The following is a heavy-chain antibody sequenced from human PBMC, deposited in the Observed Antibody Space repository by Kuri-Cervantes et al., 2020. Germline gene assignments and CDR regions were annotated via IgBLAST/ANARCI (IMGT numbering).Heavy chain of an antibody. D-gene: IGHD3-16*02. CDR3: AKCEGGYRPDY. CDR1: GFTFDDYA. CDR2: ISWDGGST. Sequence: GGSLRLSCAASGFTFDDYAMHWVRQAPGKGLEWVSLISWDGGSTYYADSVKGRFTISRDKSKNTLYLQMNSLRTEDTAVYYCAKCEGGYRPDYWGQGTLITVSS. V-gene: IGHV3-43*02. J-gene: IGHJ4*02.